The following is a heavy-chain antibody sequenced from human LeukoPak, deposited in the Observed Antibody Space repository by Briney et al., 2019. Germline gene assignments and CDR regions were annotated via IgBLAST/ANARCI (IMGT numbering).Heavy chain of an antibody. V-gene: IGHV1-18*01. CDR2: ISTYNGNT. J-gene: IGHJ4*02. CDR1: GYTSSRYA. Sequence: ASVKVSCKASGYTSSRYAINWVRQAPGQGLEWMGWISTYNGNTNYAQKLQGRVTMTTDTSTTTAYMELRSLRSDDTAVYYCARQDSSGYYYFDYWGQGTLVTVSS. D-gene: IGHD3-22*01. CDR3: ARQDSSGYYYFDY.